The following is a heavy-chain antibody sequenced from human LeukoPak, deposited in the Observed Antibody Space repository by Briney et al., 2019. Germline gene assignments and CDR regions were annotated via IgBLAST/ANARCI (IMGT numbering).Heavy chain of an antibody. Sequence: TGGSLRLSCAASGFTFSDYYMSWIRQAPGKGLEWVSYISSSGSTIYYADSEKGRFTISRDNAKNSLYLQMNSLRAEDTAVYYCATAVEMATGPSDYWGQGTLVTVSS. V-gene: IGHV3-11*04. CDR1: GFTFSDYY. CDR3: ATAVEMATGPSDY. D-gene: IGHD5-24*01. CDR2: ISSSGSTI. J-gene: IGHJ4*02.